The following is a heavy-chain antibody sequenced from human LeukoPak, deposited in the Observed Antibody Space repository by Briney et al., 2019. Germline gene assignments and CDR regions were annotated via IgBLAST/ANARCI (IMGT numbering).Heavy chain of an antibody. V-gene: IGHV1-18*04. D-gene: IGHD6-13*01. CDR2: ISAYNGNT. Sequence: ASVKVSCKASGYTFTSYGISWVRQAPGQGLEWMGWISAYNGNTNYAQKLQGRVTVTTDTSTSTAYMELRSLRSDDTAVYYCARGYSSSWYGGDFDYWGQGTLVTVSS. CDR1: GYTFTSYG. J-gene: IGHJ4*02. CDR3: ARGYSSSWYGGDFDY.